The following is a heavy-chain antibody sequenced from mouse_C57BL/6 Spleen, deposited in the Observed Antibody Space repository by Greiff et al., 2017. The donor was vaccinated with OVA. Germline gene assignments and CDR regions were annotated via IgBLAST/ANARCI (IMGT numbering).Heavy chain of an antibody. Sequence: EVKLMESGGGLVQPGGSLSLSCAASGFTFTDYYMSWVRQPPGKALEWLGFIRNKANGYTTEYSASVKGRFTISRDNSQSILYLQMNALRAEDSATYYCARYPRSYAMDYWGQGTSVTVSS. CDR3: ARYPRSYAMDY. J-gene: IGHJ4*01. CDR1: GFTFTDYY. V-gene: IGHV7-3*01. CDR2: IRNKANGYTT.